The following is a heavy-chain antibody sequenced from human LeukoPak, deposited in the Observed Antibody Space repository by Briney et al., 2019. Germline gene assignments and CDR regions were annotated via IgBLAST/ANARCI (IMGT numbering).Heavy chain of an antibody. CDR3: ARENNVIRDAFDV. V-gene: IGHV4-39*07. J-gene: IGHJ3*01. CDR1: GGSISSSSYY. D-gene: IGHD2-21*01. Sequence: PETLSLTCTVSGGSISSSSYYWGWIRQPPGKGLEWIGSIFYSGGTYYNPSLKSRVTISVDTSKNNFSLNVTSVTAADTAIYYCARENNVIRDAFDVWGQGTMVTVSS. CDR2: IFYSGGT.